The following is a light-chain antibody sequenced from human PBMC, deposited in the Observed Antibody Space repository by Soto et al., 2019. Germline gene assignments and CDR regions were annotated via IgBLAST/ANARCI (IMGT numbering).Light chain of an antibody. V-gene: IGLV2-14*01. CDR3: SSYTSSSTREVV. CDR2: DVS. J-gene: IGLJ2*01. CDR1: SSDVGGYNY. Sequence: QSALTQPASVSGSPGQSITISCTGTSSDVGGYNYVSWYQQHPGKAPKLMIYDVSNRPSGVCNRFSGSKSGNTASLTISGLQAEDEADYYCSSYTSSSTREVVFGGGTKVTVL.